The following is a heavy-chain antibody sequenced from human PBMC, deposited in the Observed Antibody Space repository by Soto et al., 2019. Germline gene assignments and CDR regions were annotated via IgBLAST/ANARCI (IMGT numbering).Heavy chain of an antibody. CDR2: IYYSGST. V-gene: IGHV4-59*01. CDR3: ARGYDWFDP. CDR1: GDSISSSY. D-gene: IGHD5-12*01. J-gene: IGHJ5*02. Sequence: SETLSLTCSVSGDSISSSYWSWIRQPPGKGLEWIGYIYYSGSTNYNPSLKSRVTISLDTSKNQFSLKVSSVTAADTAVYYCARGYDWFDPWGQGTLVTVSS.